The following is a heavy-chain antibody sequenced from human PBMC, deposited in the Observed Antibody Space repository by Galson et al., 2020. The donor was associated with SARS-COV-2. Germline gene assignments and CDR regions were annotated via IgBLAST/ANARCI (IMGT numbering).Heavy chain of an antibody. J-gene: IGHJ4*02. V-gene: IGHV4-61*02. D-gene: IGHD6-19*01. Sequence: SETLSLTCTVSGGSISSGSYYWSWIRQPAGKGLEWIGRIYTSGSTNYNPSLKSRVTISVDTSKNQFSLKLSSVTAADTAVYYCARAKWLVTPSYYFDYWGQGTLVTVSS. CDR1: GGSISSGSYY. CDR2: IYTSGST. CDR3: ARAKWLVTPSYYFDY.